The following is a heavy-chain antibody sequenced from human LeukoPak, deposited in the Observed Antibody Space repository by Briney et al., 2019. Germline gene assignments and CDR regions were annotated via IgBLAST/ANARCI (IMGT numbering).Heavy chain of an antibody. D-gene: IGHD1-14*01. V-gene: IGHV4-38-2*02. CDR2: VYHSGST. J-gene: IGHJ6*03. CDR1: GYSIGSGYY. CDR3: ARVQTTPFYYYYYMDV. Sequence: PSETLSLTCTVSGYSIGSGYYWGWIRQPPGKGLEWIGSVYHSGSTYYNPSLKSRVTISVDTFKNQFSLKLSSVTAADTAVYYCARVQTTPFYYYYYMDVWGKGTTVTVSS.